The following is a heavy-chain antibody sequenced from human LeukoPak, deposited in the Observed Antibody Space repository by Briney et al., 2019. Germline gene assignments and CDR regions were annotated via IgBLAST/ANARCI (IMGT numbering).Heavy chain of an antibody. Sequence: PGGSLRLSCAASGFTFSSYWMNWARQAPGKGLEWVGRIKSKTDGGTTDYAAPVKGRFTISRDDSKNTLYLQMNSLKTEDTAVYYCTTEYYYDSSGYNNHWGQGTLVTVSS. V-gene: IGHV3-15*07. D-gene: IGHD3-22*01. CDR3: TTEYYYDSSGYNNH. J-gene: IGHJ5*02. CDR2: IKSKTDGGTT. CDR1: GFTFSSYW.